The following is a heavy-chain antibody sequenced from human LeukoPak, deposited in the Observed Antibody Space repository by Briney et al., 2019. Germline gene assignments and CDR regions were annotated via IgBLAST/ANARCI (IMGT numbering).Heavy chain of an antibody. CDR1: GFIFSDYA. V-gene: IGHV3-23*01. D-gene: IGHD3-22*01. CDR3: AKVPNYYDTTTYYG. CDR2: ISDSKRGGTT. Sequence: PGGSLRLSCAASGFIFSDYAMSWVRQAPGKGLEWVPAISDSKRGGTTYYADSVKGRFTISRDTSKNTLYLQMSSLRVEDTAVYYCAKVPNYYDTTTYYGWGQGTLVAVSS. J-gene: IGHJ4*02.